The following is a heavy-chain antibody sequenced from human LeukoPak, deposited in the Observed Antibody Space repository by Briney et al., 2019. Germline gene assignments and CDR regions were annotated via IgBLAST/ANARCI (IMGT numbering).Heavy chain of an antibody. CDR2: ISSSSSYI. D-gene: IGHD3-10*01. Sequence: GGTLRLSCAASGFTFSSYSMNWVRQAPGKGLEWVSSISSSSSYIYYADSVKGRFTISRDNAKNSLYLQMNSLRAEDTAAYYCARAYGSAGNNDYWGQGTLVTVSS. CDR3: ARAYGSAGNNDY. CDR1: GFTFSSYS. J-gene: IGHJ4*02. V-gene: IGHV3-21*01.